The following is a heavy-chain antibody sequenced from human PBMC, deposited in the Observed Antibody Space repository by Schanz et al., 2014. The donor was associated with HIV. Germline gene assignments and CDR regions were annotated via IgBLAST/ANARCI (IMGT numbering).Heavy chain of an antibody. CDR3: ARGNRQSYYDFWSGDNWFDP. Sequence: VQLVESGGDLVQPGRSLRLSCAATGFTFHDYAMHWVRQVPGKGLEWVSGITWTGKNAYYADFVKGRFTASRDSSKNTLFLQMNSLRVEDTAVYYCARGNRQSYYDFWSGDNWFDPWGQGTLVTVSA. J-gene: IGHJ5*02. CDR1: GFTFHDYA. CDR2: ITWTGKNA. V-gene: IGHV3-9*01. D-gene: IGHD3-3*01.